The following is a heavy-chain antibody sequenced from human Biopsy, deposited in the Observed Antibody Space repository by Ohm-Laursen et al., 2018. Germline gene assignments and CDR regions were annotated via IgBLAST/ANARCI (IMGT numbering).Heavy chain of an antibody. J-gene: IGHJ4*02. Sequence: SQTLSLTCTVSGDSLTSGPENWSGTRQSPGQGLVYIGFIKTGGNTNYNPSLKNRVTMTVDTSKNQYYLKLYSVTAADTAVYYCARGRRTSGWPYFDNWGQGALVIVSP. CDR2: IKTGGNT. V-gene: IGHV4-61*01. CDR1: GDSLTSGPEN. D-gene: IGHD6-19*01. CDR3: ARGRRTSGWPYFDN.